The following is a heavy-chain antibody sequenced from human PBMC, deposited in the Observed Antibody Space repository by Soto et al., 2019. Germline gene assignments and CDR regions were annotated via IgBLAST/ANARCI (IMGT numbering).Heavy chain of an antibody. D-gene: IGHD5-12*01. Sequence: ASVKVSCKASGYTFTSCAIHWVRQAPGQGLEWMGWISTYNGDTNYAQTFQGRVTMTTDTSTSTVHMEVRSLRSDDTAVYYCAREGVAPYYYYGMDVWDQGTPVTVSS. J-gene: IGHJ6*02. CDR2: ISTYNGDT. CDR1: GYTFTSCA. CDR3: AREGVAPYYYYGMDV. V-gene: IGHV1-18*01.